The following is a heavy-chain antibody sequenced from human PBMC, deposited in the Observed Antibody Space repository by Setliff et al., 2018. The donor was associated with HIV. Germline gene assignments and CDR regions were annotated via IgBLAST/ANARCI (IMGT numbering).Heavy chain of an antibody. V-gene: IGHV3-73*01. CDR1: GFTFNSAW. CDR2: IRSKDISYAT. Sequence: GGSLRLSCAASGFTFNSAWMTWVRQAAGKGLECVGRIRSKDISYATTYAASVKGRFTISRDDSKNTAHLQMDSLKSEDTAVYYCTREAVAGDYYYYMDVWGKGTTVTVSS. D-gene: IGHD6-19*01. J-gene: IGHJ6*03. CDR3: TREAVAGDYYYYMDV.